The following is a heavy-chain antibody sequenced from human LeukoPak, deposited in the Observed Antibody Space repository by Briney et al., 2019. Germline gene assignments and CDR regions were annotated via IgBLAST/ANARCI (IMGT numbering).Heavy chain of an antibody. CDR2: INPSGGST. CDR3: ARAYGIAVAGAGLDY. CDR1: GYTFTSYY. J-gene: IGHJ4*02. Sequence: ASVKVSCEASGYTFTSYYMHWVRQAPGQGLEWMGIINPSGGSTSYAQKFQGRVTMTRDMSTSTVYMELSSLRSEDTAVYYCARAYGIAVAGAGLDYWGQGTLVTVSS. V-gene: IGHV1-46*01. D-gene: IGHD6-19*01.